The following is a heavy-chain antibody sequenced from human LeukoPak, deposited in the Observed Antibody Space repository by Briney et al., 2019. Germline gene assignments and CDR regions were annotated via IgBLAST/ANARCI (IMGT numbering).Heavy chain of an antibody. V-gene: IGHV1-46*01. CDR3: ARSGYSGYVGAFDI. Sequence: ASVKVSCKPSGYTFTSSYIHWVRQAPGQGLEWMGIINPSGGSTSYAQKFQGRVTMTRDTSISTAYMELSRLRSDDTAVYYCARSGYSGYVGAFDIWGQGTMVTVSS. J-gene: IGHJ3*02. CDR2: INPSGGST. CDR1: GYTFTSSY. D-gene: IGHD5-12*01.